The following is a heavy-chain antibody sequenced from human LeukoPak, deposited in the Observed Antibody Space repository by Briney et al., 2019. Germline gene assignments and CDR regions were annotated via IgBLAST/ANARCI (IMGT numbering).Heavy chain of an antibody. CDR2: IYHSGST. V-gene: IGHV4-38-2*02. CDR1: GYSISSGYY. CDR3: ARGDYYDSSGILDY. Sequence: SETLSLTCNVSGYSISSGYYWGWIRQPPGKGLEWIGSIYHSGSTYYNPSLKSRVTISVDTSKNQFSLKLSSVTAADTAVYYCARGDYYDSSGILDYWGQGTLVTVSS. J-gene: IGHJ4*02. D-gene: IGHD3-22*01.